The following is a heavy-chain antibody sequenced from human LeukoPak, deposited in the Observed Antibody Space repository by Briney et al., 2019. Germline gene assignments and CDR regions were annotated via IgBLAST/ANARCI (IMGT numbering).Heavy chain of an antibody. CDR2: IYHSGST. V-gene: IGHV4-4*02. D-gene: IGHD3-10*01. J-gene: IGHJ4*02. CDR1: GGSISSSNW. Sequence: PSGTLSLTCAVSGGSISSSNWWSWVRQPPGKGLEWIGEIYHSGSTNYNPSPKSRVTISVDTSKNQFSLKLSSVTAADTAVYYCARGVYGSGISNWGQGTLVTVSS. CDR3: ARGVYGSGISN.